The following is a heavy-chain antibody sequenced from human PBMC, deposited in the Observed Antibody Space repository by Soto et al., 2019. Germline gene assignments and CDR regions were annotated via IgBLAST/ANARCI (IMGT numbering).Heavy chain of an antibody. V-gene: IGHV1-58*01. CDR2: IVVGSGNT. CDR1: GFTFTSYA. D-gene: IGHD6-6*01. Sequence: SVKVSCKASGFTFTSYAVRCVRQARGQRLEWIGWIVVGSGNTNYAQKFQERVTITRDMSTSTAYMELSSLRSEDTAVYYCAAIRNSSSSGFDYWGQGTLVTVSS. CDR3: AAIRNSSSSGFDY. J-gene: IGHJ4*02.